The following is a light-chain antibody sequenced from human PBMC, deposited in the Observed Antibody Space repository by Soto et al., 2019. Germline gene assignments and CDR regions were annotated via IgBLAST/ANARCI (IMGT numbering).Light chain of an antibody. CDR2: DAS. J-gene: IGKJ2*01. CDR1: QSVSSY. CDR3: QQRSNWPPEYT. Sequence: EIVLTQSPATLSLSPGERATLSCRASQSVSSYLAWYQQKPGQAPRLLIYDASNRATGIPARFSGSGSGTDFTLTISSLEHADFAVYYCQQRSNWPPEYTFGQGTKLEIK. V-gene: IGKV3-11*01.